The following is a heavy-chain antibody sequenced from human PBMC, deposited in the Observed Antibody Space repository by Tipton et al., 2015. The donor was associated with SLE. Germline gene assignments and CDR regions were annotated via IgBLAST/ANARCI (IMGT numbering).Heavy chain of an antibody. J-gene: IGHJ3*02. CDR1: GGSFSGYY. Sequence: TLSLTCAVYGGSFSGYYWSWIRQPPGKGLEWIGEINHSGSTNYNPSLKSRVTISLDTSKNQFSLKLSSVTAADTAVYYCARAYDFFGAFDIWGQGTMVTVSS. CDR3: ARAYDFFGAFDI. V-gene: IGHV4-34*01. D-gene: IGHD3-3*01. CDR2: INHSGST.